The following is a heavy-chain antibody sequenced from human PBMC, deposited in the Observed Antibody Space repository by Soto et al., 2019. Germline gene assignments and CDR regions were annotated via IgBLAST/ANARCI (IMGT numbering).Heavy chain of an antibody. CDR1: GLSFSTYA. V-gene: IGHV3-23*01. Sequence: GGSLRLSCAASGLSFSTYAMGWVRQAPGKGLEWVSAISGSGSATYYADPVKGRFAISRDDSKNMVYLEMNSLQTEDTAMYYCTTDSYITTITVRFDYWGHGTLVTVSS. CDR3: TTDSYITTITVRFDY. J-gene: IGHJ4*01. CDR2: ISGSGSAT. D-gene: IGHD3-22*01.